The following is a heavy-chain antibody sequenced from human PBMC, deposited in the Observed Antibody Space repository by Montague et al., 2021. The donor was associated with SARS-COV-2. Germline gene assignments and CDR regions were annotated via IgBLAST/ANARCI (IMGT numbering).Heavy chain of an antibody. V-gene: IGHV5-10-1*01. Sequence: QSGAEVKKPGESLRISYKGSGYSFTSYWISWARQMPGKGLEWMGRIDPSDSYTNYSPSFQGHVTISADKSISTAYLQWSSLKASDTAMYYCARRSYSSSWYDXWGQGTLVTVSS. CDR2: IDPSDSYT. CDR1: GYSFTSYW. CDR3: ARRSYSSSWYDX. D-gene: IGHD6-13*01. J-gene: IGHJ4*02.